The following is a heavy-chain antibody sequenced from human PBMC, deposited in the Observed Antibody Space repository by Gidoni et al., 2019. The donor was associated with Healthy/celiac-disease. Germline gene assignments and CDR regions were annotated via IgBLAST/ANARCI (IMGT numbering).Heavy chain of an antibody. CDR1: GFTFRSYW. V-gene: IGHV3-7*01. CDR2: VKQDGSEK. CDR3: ARDFSVDTAMVKPDI. J-gene: IGHJ3*02. Sequence: EVQLVESGGCLVQPAGSLRLSCAASGFTFRSYWLSWVRPVPGKGREGVANVKQDGSEKYYVDSVKGRVTISRDNAKNSLYLKMNSLRAEDTAVYYCARDFSVDTAMVKPDIWGQGTMVTVSS. D-gene: IGHD5-18*01.